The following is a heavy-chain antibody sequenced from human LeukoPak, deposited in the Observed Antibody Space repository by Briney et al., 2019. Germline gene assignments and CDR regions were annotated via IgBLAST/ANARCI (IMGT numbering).Heavy chain of an antibody. CDR3: ARDDSSGYYYGPYLD. J-gene: IGHJ4*02. CDR1: GFTVSSNY. D-gene: IGHD3-22*01. CDR2: IYSGGST. V-gene: IGHV3-66*01. Sequence: GGSLRLSCAASGFTVSSNYMSWVRQAPGKGLEWVSVIYSGGSTYYAGSVKGRFTISRDNSKNTLYLQMNSLRAEDTAVYYCARDDSSGYYYGPYLDWGQGTLVTVSS.